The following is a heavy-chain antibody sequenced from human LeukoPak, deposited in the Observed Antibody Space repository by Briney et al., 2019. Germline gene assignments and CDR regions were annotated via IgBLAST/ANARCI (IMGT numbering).Heavy chain of an antibody. D-gene: IGHD6-13*01. J-gene: IGHJ4*02. CDR1: GGSIRSGGYY. Sequence: SETLSLTCTVSGGSIRSGGYYWSWIRQHPGKGLEWIGYIYDSGNIYYNPSLKSRVSISLDTSKGEFSLKLTSVTAADTAVYYCARAAAGITEPFDYWGQGTLVTVSS. CDR3: ARAAAGITEPFDY. V-gene: IGHV4-31*03. CDR2: IYDSGNI.